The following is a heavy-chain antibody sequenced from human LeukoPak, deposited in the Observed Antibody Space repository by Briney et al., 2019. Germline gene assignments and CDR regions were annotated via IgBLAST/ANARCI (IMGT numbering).Heavy chain of an antibody. J-gene: IGHJ4*02. CDR2: ISSSSSYI. CDR3: ATDPTVATIRPYFDY. Sequence: GGSLRLSCAASGFTFSSYSMNWVRQAPGKGLEWVSAISSSSSYIYYADSVKGRFTISRDNAKNSLYLQMNSLRAEDTAVYYCATDPTVATIRPYFDYWGQGTLVTVSS. CDR1: GFTFSSYS. V-gene: IGHV3-21*01. D-gene: IGHD5-12*01.